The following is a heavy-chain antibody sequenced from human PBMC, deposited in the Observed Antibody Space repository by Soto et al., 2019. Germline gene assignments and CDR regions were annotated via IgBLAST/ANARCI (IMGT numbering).Heavy chain of an antibody. D-gene: IGHD2-21*01. CDR1: GFTLRSFW. J-gene: IGHJ6*02. CDR2: VNPDGSRT. CDR3: AGNTYHGLGV. Sequence: LRLSCIGSGFTLRSFWMHWVRQGPGKGLTWVARVNPDGSRTTYADSVKGRFTISRDNAENTLFLEMSSLRVEDTGVYHCAGNTYHGLGVWGQGTTVTVSS. V-gene: IGHV3-74*01.